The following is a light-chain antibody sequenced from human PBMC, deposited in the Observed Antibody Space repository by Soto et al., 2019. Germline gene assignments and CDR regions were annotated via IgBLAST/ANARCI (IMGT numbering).Light chain of an antibody. J-gene: IGLJ3*02. CDR2: EVT. CDR1: NSDVGGYNY. CDR3: NSFAGIAKWV. V-gene: IGLV2-8*01. Sequence: QSALTQPPSASGSPGQSVTISCTGTNSDVGGYNYVSWYQQYPGKAPKLLIYEVTKRPSGVPDRFSGSKSGNTAYLTVSGLQAEDVADYYCNSFAGIAKWVFGGGTKLTVL.